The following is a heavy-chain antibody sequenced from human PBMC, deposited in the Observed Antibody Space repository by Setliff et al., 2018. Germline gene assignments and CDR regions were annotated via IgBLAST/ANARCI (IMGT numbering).Heavy chain of an antibody. D-gene: IGHD2-2*02. Sequence: LSLTCAIYGHSFSDYYWSWVRQPPGKGLEWIGEIYHSGSTNYNPSLKSRVTISVDTSKDQFSLKLSSVTAADTAVYYCARDRQYCSSPTCYSSYFYYYGMDVWGQGTTVTVSS. CDR3: ARDRQYCSSPTCYSSYFYYYGMDV. J-gene: IGHJ6*02. CDR2: IYHSGST. CDR1: GHSFSDYY. V-gene: IGHV4-34*01.